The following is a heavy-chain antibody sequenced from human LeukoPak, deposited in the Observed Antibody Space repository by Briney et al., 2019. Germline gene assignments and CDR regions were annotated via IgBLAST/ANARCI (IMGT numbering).Heavy chain of an antibody. V-gene: IGHV1-69*13. CDR3: ARGFAYYDFWSGPEPYYYYMDV. D-gene: IGHD3-3*01. CDR2: IIPIFGTA. Sequence: SVKVSCKASGGTFSSYAISWVRQAPGQGLEWMGGIIPIFGTANYAQKFQGRVTITADESTSTAYMELSSLRPEDTAVYYCARGFAYYDFWSGPEPYYYYMDVWGKGTTVTVSS. J-gene: IGHJ6*03. CDR1: GGTFSSYA.